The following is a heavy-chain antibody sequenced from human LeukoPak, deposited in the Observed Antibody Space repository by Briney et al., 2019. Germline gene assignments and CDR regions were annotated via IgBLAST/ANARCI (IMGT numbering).Heavy chain of an antibody. V-gene: IGHV3-23*01. CDR1: RFTFNTFP. CDR3: ARGSLGSTWSSDCCPLDY. Sequence: GGSLRLSCAASRFTFNTFPMGWVRQAPGKGLEWVSGISAGGDRTFYADSVRGRFTISRDNSKNTLYLQMNSLRAEDTAVYYCARGSLGSTWSSDCCPLDYWGQGTLVAVSS. J-gene: IGHJ4*02. D-gene: IGHD2-2*01. CDR2: ISAGGDRT.